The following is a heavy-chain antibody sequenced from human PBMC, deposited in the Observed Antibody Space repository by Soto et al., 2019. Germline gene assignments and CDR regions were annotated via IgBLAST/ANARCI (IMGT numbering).Heavy chain of an antibody. Sequence: PGGSLRLSCAASGLPFSNYAMTWVRQAPGKGLEWVSIISASGYSAYYGGAVKVRFTTSRDNSRGTLYLQMNGLRAEDTAVYYCAKGDLLWDPFDLWGQGTLVTVSS. J-gene: IGHJ4*02. CDR2: ISASGYSA. V-gene: IGHV3-23*01. D-gene: IGHD3-16*01. CDR3: AKGDLLWDPFDL. CDR1: GLPFSNYA.